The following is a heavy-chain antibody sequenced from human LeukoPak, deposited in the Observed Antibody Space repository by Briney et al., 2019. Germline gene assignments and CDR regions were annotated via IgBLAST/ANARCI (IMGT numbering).Heavy chain of an antibody. J-gene: IGHJ2*01. D-gene: IGHD7-27*01. CDR2: ISPNSGGT. Sequence: ASLKVSCKPSGYTFSGFYIHWVRQAPGQGLEWMGWISPNSGGTNYAQRFQGRVTMTRDTSISTAYMELSSLRSDDTAVYYCAIQPWGSGNNWYFDLWGRGTLVTVSS. CDR3: AIQPWGSGNNWYFDL. V-gene: IGHV1-2*02. CDR1: GYTFSGFY.